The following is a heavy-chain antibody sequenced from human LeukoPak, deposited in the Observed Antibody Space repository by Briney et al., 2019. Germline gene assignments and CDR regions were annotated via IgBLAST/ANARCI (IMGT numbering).Heavy chain of an antibody. CDR3: ARETEKQWQY. D-gene: IGHD6-19*01. CDR1: GGSISSSSYY. J-gene: IGHJ3*01. V-gene: IGHV4-61*05. CDR2: IYYSGST. Sequence: SETLSLTCTVSGGSISSSSYYWGWIRQPPGKGLEWTGYIYYSGSTNYNPSLKSRVTISVDTSKNQFSLKLSSVTAADTAVYYCARETEKQWQYWGQGTMVTVSS.